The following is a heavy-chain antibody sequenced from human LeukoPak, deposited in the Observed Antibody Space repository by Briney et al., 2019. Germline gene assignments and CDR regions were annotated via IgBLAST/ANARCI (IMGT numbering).Heavy chain of an antibody. J-gene: IGHJ5*02. CDR2: IYYSGST. V-gene: IGHV4-59*12. CDR3: ARRGRWTQNWFDP. D-gene: IGHD3/OR15-3a*01. CDR1: GGSISSYY. Sequence: SETLSLTCTVSGGSISSYYWSWIRQPPGKGLEWIGYIYYSGSTNYNPSLKSRVTISVDTSKNQFSLKLSSVTAADTAVYYCARRGRWTQNWFDPWGQGTLVTVSS.